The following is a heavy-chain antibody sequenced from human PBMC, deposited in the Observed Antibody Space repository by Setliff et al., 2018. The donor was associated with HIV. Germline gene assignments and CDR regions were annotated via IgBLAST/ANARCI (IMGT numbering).Heavy chain of an antibody. J-gene: IGHJ4*02. D-gene: IGHD3-10*01. CDR3: ARGRGVIKEKPFDE. CDR2: IFHSGST. CDR1: GGSISSYY. V-gene: IGHV4-59*01. Sequence: PSETLSLTCTVSGGSISSYYWSWIRQPPGKGLEWIGNIFHSGSTYYNPSLKSRVTISVDTSKNQFSLRLTSVTAADTAVYYCARGRGVIKEKPFDEWGQGTLVTVS.